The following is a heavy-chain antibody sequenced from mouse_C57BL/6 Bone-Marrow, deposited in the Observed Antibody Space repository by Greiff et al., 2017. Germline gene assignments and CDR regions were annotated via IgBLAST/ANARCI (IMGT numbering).Heavy chain of an antibody. J-gene: IGHJ4*01. V-gene: IGHV2-9*01. CDR2: IWGGGST. CDR3: AKRPHDGYYGYYAMDY. D-gene: IGHD2-3*01. Sequence: VQGVESGPGLVAPSQSLSITCTVSGFSLTSYGVDWVRQPPGKGLEWLGVIWGGGSTNYNSALMSRLSISKDNSKSQVFLKMNSLQTDDTAMYYCAKRPHDGYYGYYAMDYWGQGTSVTVSS. CDR1: GFSLTSYG.